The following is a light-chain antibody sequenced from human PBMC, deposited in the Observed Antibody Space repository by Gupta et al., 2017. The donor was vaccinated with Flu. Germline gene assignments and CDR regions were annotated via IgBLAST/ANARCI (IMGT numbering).Light chain of an antibody. Sequence: SVTVSCTGTSSDVGGSNYVSWYQHHPGNAPKLMIYGVSKRPSGVPDRFSGSKSGNTASLTVSGLQAEDEADYYCSSYAGSNNWVFGGGTKLTVL. CDR3: SSYAGSNNWV. CDR2: GVS. CDR1: SSDVGGSNY. J-gene: IGLJ3*02. V-gene: IGLV2-8*01.